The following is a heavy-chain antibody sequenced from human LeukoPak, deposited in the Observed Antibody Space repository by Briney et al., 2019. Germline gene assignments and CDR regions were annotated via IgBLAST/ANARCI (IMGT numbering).Heavy chain of an antibody. CDR1: GFTFSYYW. Sequence: GSLRLSCVASGFTFSYYWMNWVRQAPGKGLEWVANIKQDGSEKYYVDSVKGRFTISRDNAKNSLFLQMNSLRAEDTAVYYCARVWVARDYGDYFAYWGQGTLVTVSS. J-gene: IGHJ4*02. CDR2: IKQDGSEK. V-gene: IGHV3-7*01. CDR3: ARVWVARDYGDYFAY. D-gene: IGHD4-17*01.